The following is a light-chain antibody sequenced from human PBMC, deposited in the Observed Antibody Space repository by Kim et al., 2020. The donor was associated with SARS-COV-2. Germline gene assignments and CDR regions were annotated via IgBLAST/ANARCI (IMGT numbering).Light chain of an antibody. CDR2: ATD. CDR3: GTWDDSLNEWV. CDR1: GSNIAKNV. V-gene: IGLV1-44*01. Sequence: GQRVTRSGFGSGSNIAKNVVNWYQQFPGTAPKLLIYATDQRSSGVPDRFSGSSSGTSASLDISGLQSDDEADYYCGTWDDSLNEWVFGGGTQLTVL. J-gene: IGLJ3*02.